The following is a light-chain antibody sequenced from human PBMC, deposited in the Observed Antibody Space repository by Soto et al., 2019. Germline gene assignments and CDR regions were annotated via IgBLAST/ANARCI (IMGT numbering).Light chain of an antibody. V-gene: IGKV3-11*01. CDR2: DAS. Sequence: EIVLTQSPATLSLSPGERATFSCRASQSVSSYLAWYQQKPGQAPRLLIYDASNRATGIPARFSGSGSGTDFTLTISSLEPEDFAVYYCQQRGNWPITFGQGTRLEIK. CDR3: QQRGNWPIT. J-gene: IGKJ5*01. CDR1: QSVSSY.